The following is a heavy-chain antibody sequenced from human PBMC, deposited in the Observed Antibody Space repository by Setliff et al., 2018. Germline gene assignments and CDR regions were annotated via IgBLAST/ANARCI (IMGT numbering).Heavy chain of an antibody. CDR3: ARGVVAAFMDV. V-gene: IGHV4-61*02. J-gene: IGHJ6*03. CDR1: GASLSSGTYY. D-gene: IGHD2-15*01. Sequence: PSETLSLTCTVSGASLSSGTYYWTWIRQFAGKGLECIGRIYSSGRATYNPSLNSRVTMSVNTSKNQFSLKVKSVTAADTAVYYCARGVVAAFMDVWGKGTTVTVSS. CDR2: IYSSGRA.